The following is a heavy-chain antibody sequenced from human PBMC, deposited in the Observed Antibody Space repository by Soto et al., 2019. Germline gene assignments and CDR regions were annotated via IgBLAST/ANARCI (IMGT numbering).Heavy chain of an antibody. D-gene: IGHD4-17*01. CDR1: RDTYTSYC. J-gene: IGHJ6*01. CDR3: ARESGVPLEYGDYKLAHFYYGLDV. V-gene: IGHV1-18*01. Sequence: GAPVELTSEAPRDTYTSYCRWSPQQSPEQGLEWMGWISAYNGNTNYAQKLQGRVTMTTDTSTSTAYMELRSLRSDDTAVYYCARESGVPLEYGDYKLAHFYYGLDVWAQALMVT. CDR2: ISAYNGNT.